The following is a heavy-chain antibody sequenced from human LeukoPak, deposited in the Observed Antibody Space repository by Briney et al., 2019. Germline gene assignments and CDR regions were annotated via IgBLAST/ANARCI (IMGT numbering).Heavy chain of an antibody. CDR3: IKDLRLDLHFDTFDI. D-gene: IGHD1-7*01. CDR2: ISWDSGSR. V-gene: IGHV3-9*01. CDR1: GFTFDDYA. Sequence: QPGRSLRLSCAASGFTFDDYAMHWVRQRPGKVLEWVSSISWDSGSRVYADSVKGRFSISRDNAKNSLYLQMSSLTPEDTALYYCIKDLRLDLHFDTFDIWGQGTLVTVSS. J-gene: IGHJ3*02.